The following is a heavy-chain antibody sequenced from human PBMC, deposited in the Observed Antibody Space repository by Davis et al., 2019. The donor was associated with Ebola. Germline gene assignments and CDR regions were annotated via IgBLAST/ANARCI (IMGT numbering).Heavy chain of an antibody. Sequence: GGSLRLSCAASGFTFSSYSMNWVRQAPGKGLEWVSSISSSSSYIYYADSVKGRFSISRDNSKNTLYLQMNSLGAEDTAVYYCAKLGSHNRRDYYGMDVWGKGTTVTVSS. V-gene: IGHV3-21*04. CDR1: GFTFSSYS. J-gene: IGHJ6*04. D-gene: IGHD1-1*01. CDR3: AKLGSHNRRDYYGMDV. CDR2: ISSSSSYI.